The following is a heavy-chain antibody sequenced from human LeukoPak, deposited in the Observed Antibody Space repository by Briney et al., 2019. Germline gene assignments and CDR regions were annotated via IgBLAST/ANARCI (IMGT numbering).Heavy chain of an antibody. J-gene: IGHJ4*02. Sequence: GGSLRLSCAASGFTVSSNYISWVRQAPGKGLEWVSVIYSGGSTYYADSVKGRFTISRDNAKNTLYLQMNSLRAEDTAVYYCARAPRPWMTTVTTSDYWGQGTLVTVSS. CDR1: GFTVSSNY. V-gene: IGHV3-53*01. CDR2: IYSGGST. CDR3: ARAPRPWMTTVTTSDY. D-gene: IGHD4-17*01.